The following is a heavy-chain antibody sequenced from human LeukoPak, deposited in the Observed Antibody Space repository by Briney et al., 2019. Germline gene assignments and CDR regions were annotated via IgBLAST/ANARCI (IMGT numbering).Heavy chain of an antibody. V-gene: IGHV3-53*01. D-gene: IGHD2/OR15-2a*01. CDR2: IYSGGST. J-gene: IGHJ4*02. CDR1: GFTVSSNY. CDR3: ASDQFGFRIFYY. Sequence: GRSLRRSCAASGFTVSSNYMSSVSQAPGKGMEWVSVIYSGGSTYYADSVKGRFTISRDSSKNTLYLQINSPRAEATAVYYFASDQFGFRIFYYWGQ.